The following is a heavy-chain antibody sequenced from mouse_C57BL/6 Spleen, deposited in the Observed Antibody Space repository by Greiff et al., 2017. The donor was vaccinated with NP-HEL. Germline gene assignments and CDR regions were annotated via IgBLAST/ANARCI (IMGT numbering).Heavy chain of an antibody. D-gene: IGHD1-1*01. CDR3: ARSIPYYGSSYWYFDV. V-gene: IGHV1-53*01. CDR1: GYTFTSYW. J-gene: IGHJ1*03. Sequence: VQLQQPGTELVKPGASVKLSCKASGYTFTSYWMHWVKQRPGQGLEWIGNINPSNGGTNYNEKFKSKATLTVDKSSSTAYMQLSSLTSEDSAVYYCARSIPYYGSSYWYFDVWGTGTTVTVSS. CDR2: INPSNGGT.